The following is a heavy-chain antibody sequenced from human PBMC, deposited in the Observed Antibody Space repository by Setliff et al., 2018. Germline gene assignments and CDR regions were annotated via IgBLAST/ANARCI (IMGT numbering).Heavy chain of an antibody. Sequence: GESLKISCTASGFIFNSYGMYWVRQAPGKGLEWVAVISYDKRNEYYADSVKGRFTISRDNSRNTLYLQMNSLRGEDTAVYFCARDPIGPFLSYMDDWGKGTTVTVSS. CDR3: ARDPIGPFLSYMDD. V-gene: IGHV3-30*19. D-gene: IGHD3-16*01. CDR2: ISYDKRNE. CDR1: GFIFNSYG. J-gene: IGHJ6*03.